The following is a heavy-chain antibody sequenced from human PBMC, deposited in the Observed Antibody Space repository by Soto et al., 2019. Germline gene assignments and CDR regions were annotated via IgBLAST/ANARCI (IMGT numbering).Heavy chain of an antibody. D-gene: IGHD3-10*01. CDR2: ISYDGNNK. Sequence: VGSLRLSCAASGFTFSNYAMHWVRQAPGKGLEWVAVISYDGNNKYYADSVKGRFTVSRDNSENTLYLQMNGLRAEDTAVYFCARDSGSIYYYYYYAIDVWGQGTTVTVSS. J-gene: IGHJ6*02. CDR1: GFTFSNYA. CDR3: ARDSGSIYYYYYYAIDV. V-gene: IGHV3-30-3*01.